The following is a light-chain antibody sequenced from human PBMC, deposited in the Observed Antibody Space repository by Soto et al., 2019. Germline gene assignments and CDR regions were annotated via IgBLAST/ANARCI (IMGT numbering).Light chain of an antibody. CDR1: QSVSSSY. V-gene: IGKV3-20*01. CDR2: GAS. CDR3: QQYHSTPWT. Sequence: EIVLTQSPGTLSLSPVERATLSCRASQSVSSSYLAWYQQKPGQAPRLLIYGASSRATGIPDRFSGSGSGTDFTLTISSLQAEDVAVYYCQQYHSTPWTFGQGTKVDIK. J-gene: IGKJ1*01.